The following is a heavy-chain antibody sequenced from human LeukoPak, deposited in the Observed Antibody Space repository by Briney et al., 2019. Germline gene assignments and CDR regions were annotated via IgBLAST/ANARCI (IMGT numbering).Heavy chain of an antibody. V-gene: IGHV1-46*01. Sequence: ASVKVSCKASGYTFTSYYMHWVRQAPGQGLEWMGIINPSGGSTSYAQKFQGRVTMTRDTSTSTVYMELSSLRSEDTAVYYCARVGTTSYYYYGMDVWGQGTTVTVSS. J-gene: IGHJ6*02. CDR3: ARVGTTSYYYYGMDV. CDR1: GYTFTSYY. CDR2: INPSGGST. D-gene: IGHD2/OR15-2a*01.